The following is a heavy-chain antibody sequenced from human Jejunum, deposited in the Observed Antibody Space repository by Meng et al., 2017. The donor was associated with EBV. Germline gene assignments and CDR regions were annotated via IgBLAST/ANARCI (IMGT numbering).Heavy chain of an antibody. CDR2: INHSGRT. V-gene: IGHV4-34*01. CDR3: AGGKYVAWEVLYA. J-gene: IGHJ5*02. Sequence: QVQLQQWGAGLLKPSDTLSLTCGVYGGSFGNFYWSWIRQPPGKGLEWIGEINHSGRTNYDPSLKSRVSISLDTSKNQFSLKLNSVTAADTAVYYCAGGKYVAWEVLYAWGQGHLGTVAS. CDR1: GGSFGNFY. D-gene: IGHD1-26*01.